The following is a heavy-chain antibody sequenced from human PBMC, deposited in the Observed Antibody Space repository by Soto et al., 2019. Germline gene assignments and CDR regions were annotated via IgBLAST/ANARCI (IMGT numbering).Heavy chain of an antibody. Sequence: QVQLQESGPGLVKPSETLSLTCTVSGDSIRSYYLSWIRQPPGKVLEWIGYIYYSGSTNYNPSLRGRVTISVDTSNNQFSLKLSSVTAADSAVYYCARISMITFGGIRKDAFDVWGQGTMVTVSS. CDR3: ARISMITFGGIRKDAFDV. CDR1: GDSIRSYY. D-gene: IGHD3-16*01. CDR2: IYYSGST. V-gene: IGHV4-59*08. J-gene: IGHJ3*01.